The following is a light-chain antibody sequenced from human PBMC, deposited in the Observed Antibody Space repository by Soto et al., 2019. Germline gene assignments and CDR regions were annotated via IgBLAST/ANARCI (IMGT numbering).Light chain of an antibody. CDR2: EVS. Sequence: GASSDVGGYNYVSWYQQHPGKAPKLMIYEVSNRPSGVSNRFSGSKSGNTASLTISGLQAEDEADYYCSSYTSSSTLDYVFGTGTKVTVL. V-gene: IGLV2-14*01. J-gene: IGLJ1*01. CDR1: SSDVGGYNY. CDR3: SSYTSSSTLDYV.